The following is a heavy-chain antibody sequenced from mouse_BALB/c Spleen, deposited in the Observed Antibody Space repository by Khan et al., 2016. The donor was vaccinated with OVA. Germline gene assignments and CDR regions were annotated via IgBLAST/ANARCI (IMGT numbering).Heavy chain of an antibody. CDR1: GYTFTSYT. Sequence: QVQLQQSGAELARPGASVKMSCKASGYTFTSYTMHWVKQRPGQGLEWIGYINPSSGYTNYNQKFKDKATLTADKSSSTAYLQLRSLTSEDSAIYYCAREGAYDENDGWFAYWCQGTLVTVSA. CDR2: INPSSGYT. V-gene: IGHV1-4*01. CDR3: AREGAYDENDGWFAY. J-gene: IGHJ3*01. D-gene: IGHD2-4*01.